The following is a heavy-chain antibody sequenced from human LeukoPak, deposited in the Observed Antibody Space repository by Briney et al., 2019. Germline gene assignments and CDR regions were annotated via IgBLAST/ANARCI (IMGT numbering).Heavy chain of an antibody. D-gene: IGHD6-6*01. J-gene: IGHJ4*02. CDR3: ARDPQAARKPFNFDY. Sequence: GGSLRLSCAASGFTLSNYWMSWVRQAPGKGLEWVANIKQDGSKLSYVDSVKGRFTVSRDNAKNSLYLQMNSLRAEDTAVYYCARDPQAARKPFNFDYWGQGTLVTVSS. V-gene: IGHV3-7*01. CDR1: GFTLSNYW. CDR2: IKQDGSKL.